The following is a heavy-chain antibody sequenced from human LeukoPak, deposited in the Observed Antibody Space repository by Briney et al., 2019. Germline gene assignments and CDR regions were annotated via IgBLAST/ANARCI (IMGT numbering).Heavy chain of an antibody. V-gene: IGHV3-21*01. CDR2: ISSSSSYI. J-gene: IGHJ4*02. CDR3: ARDRTYYFDD. CDR1: GFTFSSYS. Sequence: GGSLRLSCAASGFTFSSYSMNWVRRAPGKGLEWVSSISSSSSYIYYADSVKGRFTISRDNAKNSLYLQMNSLRAEDTAMYYCARDRTYYFDDWGQGTLVTVSS. D-gene: IGHD3/OR15-3a*01.